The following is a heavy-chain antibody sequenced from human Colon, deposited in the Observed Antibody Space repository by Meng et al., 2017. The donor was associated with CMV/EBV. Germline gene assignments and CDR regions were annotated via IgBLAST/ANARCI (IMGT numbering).Heavy chain of an antibody. CDR2: INSTGDET. CDR1: GVSFKSYA. V-gene: IGHV3-23*01. CDR3: AKNLFVPPAIMSVFAPNYY. J-gene: IGHJ4*02. D-gene: IGHD2-2*02. Sequence: GQSLKISCAFSGVSFKSYAMSWVRQAPGQGLEWVAVINSTGDETYYADSVKGRFIVSRDNAKNTLFLQLSGLGAEDTAVYYCAKNLFVPPAIMSVFAPNYYWGQGMLVTVSS.